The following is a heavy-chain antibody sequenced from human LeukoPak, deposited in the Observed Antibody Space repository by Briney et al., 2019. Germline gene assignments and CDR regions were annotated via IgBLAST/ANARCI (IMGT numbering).Heavy chain of an antibody. CDR1: GYTFSDLY. V-gene: IGHV1-46*01. J-gene: IGHJ4*02. CDR2: IKVSSGRT. Sequence: GASVKVSCKASGYTFSDLYVHWVRQAPGQGLEWIGIIKVSSGRTDYAQKFQGRVTMTRDMSTSTVYMELTNLRSEDTAMYYCAREPPESYHFDYWGQGTLVTVSS. D-gene: IGHD2-2*01. CDR3: AREPPESYHFDY.